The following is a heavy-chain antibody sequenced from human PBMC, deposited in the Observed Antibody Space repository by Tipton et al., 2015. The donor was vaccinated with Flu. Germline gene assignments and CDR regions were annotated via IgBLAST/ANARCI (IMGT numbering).Heavy chain of an antibody. Sequence: SLRLSCAVSGGSIDTITWWSWVRQSPGKGLQWIAEIYHTGSTNYNPSLKSRVTMSVDASKNQFSLKLSSVTAADTAVYYCARDGGRGSSPYYFDYWGQGTLVTVSS. CDR1: GGSIDTITW. J-gene: IGHJ4*02. D-gene: IGHD3-16*01. CDR2: IYHTGST. CDR3: ARDGGRGSSPYYFDY. V-gene: IGHV4-4*02.